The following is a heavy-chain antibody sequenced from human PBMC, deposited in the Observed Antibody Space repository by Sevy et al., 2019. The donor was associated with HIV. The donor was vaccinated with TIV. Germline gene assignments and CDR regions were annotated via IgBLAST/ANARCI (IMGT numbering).Heavy chain of an antibody. CDR1: GYIFTSYG. D-gene: IGHD6-19*01. J-gene: IGHJ5*02. CDR2: ISGYNGNT. V-gene: IGHV1-18*01. Sequence: ASVKVSCKTSGYIFTSYGVSWVRQAPGQGLEWMGWISGYNGNTNYAQKFQGRVTMTTDTSTSTAHMEGRNLTSDDTAVYYCARDEGEQWLWTITGPNWFDPWGQGTLVTVSS. CDR3: ARDEGEQWLWTITGPNWFDP.